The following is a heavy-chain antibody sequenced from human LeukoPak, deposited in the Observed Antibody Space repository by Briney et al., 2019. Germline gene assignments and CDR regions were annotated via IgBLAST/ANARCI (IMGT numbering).Heavy chain of an antibody. CDR2: ISSSGSTV. CDR3: AKGPAVIESDY. D-gene: IGHD3-16*02. CDR1: GFTFSDYY. J-gene: IGHJ4*02. V-gene: IGHV3-11*01. Sequence: GGSLRLSCAASGFTFSDYYMSWIRQAPGKGLEWVSYISSSGSTVYYADSVKGRFTISRDNAKNSLYLQMNSLRAEDTAVYYCAKGPAVIESDYWGQGTLVTVSS.